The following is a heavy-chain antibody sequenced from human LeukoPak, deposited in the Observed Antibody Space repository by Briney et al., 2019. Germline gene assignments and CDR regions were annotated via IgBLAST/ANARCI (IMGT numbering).Heavy chain of an antibody. J-gene: IGHJ4*02. V-gene: IGHV3-48*01. Sequence: GGSLRLSCAASGFTFSSYCMYWVRQAPGQGLEWVSYISTSGSTVYYADSVRGRFTIPRDNAKNSLFLQMNSLRAEDTAVYYCAKVGPEGYPNDYWGQGTLVTVSS. CDR3: AKVGPEGYPNDY. CDR1: GFTFSSYC. CDR2: ISTSGSTV. D-gene: IGHD2-2*01.